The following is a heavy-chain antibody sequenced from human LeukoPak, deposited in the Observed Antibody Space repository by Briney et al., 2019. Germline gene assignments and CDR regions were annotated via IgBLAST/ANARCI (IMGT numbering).Heavy chain of an antibody. CDR3: ARTDGYTSPLGV. CDR2: IHSEIYSSGST. CDR1: GASINTYY. Sequence: SETLSLTCTVSGASINTYYWNWIRQTPGKGLEWIGYIHSEIYSSGSTNYNPSLISRVTISLDTSKNQFSLKLNSVTAADTAVYYCARTDGYTSPLGVWGQGTLVTVSS. J-gene: IGHJ4*02. D-gene: IGHD5-24*01. V-gene: IGHV4-59*01.